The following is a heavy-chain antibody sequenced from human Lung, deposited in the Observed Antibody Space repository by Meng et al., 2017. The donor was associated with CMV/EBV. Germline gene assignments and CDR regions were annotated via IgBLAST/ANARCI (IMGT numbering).Heavy chain of an antibody. Sequence: SXXVSXQASGYTFNNFGISWVRQAPGQGLEWMGWISPYIGNTNYAQKFQCRVTMTTDTPTRTAYMDLRSLRSDDTAVYYCARADNGVHVFMSYGMDVWGQGTTVTVSS. CDR1: GYTFNNFG. D-gene: IGHD2-8*01. CDR2: ISPYIGNT. V-gene: IGHV1-18*04. J-gene: IGHJ6*02. CDR3: ARADNGVHVFMSYGMDV.